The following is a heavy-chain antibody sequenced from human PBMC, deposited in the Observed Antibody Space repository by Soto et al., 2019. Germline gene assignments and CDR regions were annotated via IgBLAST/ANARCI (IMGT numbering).Heavy chain of an antibody. CDR1: AYTFTSYG. V-gene: IGHV1-18*01. D-gene: IGHD2-21*01. Sequence: ASVKVSCKASAYTFTSYGISWVRQATGQGLELMGWMNPNSGNTGHAQTFQGRVTITTDTYTSTAYMELRSLRSDDRAVYYCARDLGIGLFDYWGQGILVTVSS. J-gene: IGHJ4*02. CDR2: MNPNSGNT. CDR3: ARDLGIGLFDY.